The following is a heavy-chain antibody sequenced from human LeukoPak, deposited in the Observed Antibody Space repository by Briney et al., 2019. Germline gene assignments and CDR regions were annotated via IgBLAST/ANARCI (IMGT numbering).Heavy chain of an antibody. CDR3: ARSYGSGSFLDY. D-gene: IGHD3-10*01. Sequence: SVKVSCKASGGTFSSYAITWVRQAPGQGLEWMGRIVPIFGTTHYAQNLQGRATITTDESTGTAYMELSGLRSEGTAVYYCARSYGSGSFLDYWGQGTLVTVSS. J-gene: IGHJ4*02. CDR2: IVPIFGTT. CDR1: GGTFSSYA. V-gene: IGHV1-69*05.